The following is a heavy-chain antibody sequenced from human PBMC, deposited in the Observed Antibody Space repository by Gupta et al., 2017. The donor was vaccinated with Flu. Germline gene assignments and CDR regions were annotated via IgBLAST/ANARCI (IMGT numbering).Heavy chain of an antibody. D-gene: IGHD2-21*02. CDR2: SAYGGDT. J-gene: IGHJ4*02. Sequence: RKAPGKGLEAIGTSAYGGDTNYNPSLKSRATIFVDTSRNKFSLRLTAATAADTAVYYCASGIKGTTVTDTFDFWGQGILVTVSS. V-gene: IGHV4-39*01. CDR3: ASGIKGTTVTDTFDF.